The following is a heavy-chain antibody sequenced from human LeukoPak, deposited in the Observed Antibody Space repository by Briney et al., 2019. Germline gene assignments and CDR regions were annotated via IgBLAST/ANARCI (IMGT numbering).Heavy chain of an antibody. CDR3: ARDEPTYYYDSSGFWDF. D-gene: IGHD3-22*01. CDR2: MNQGGSQR. V-gene: IGHV3-7*01. Sequence: GGSLRLSCTASGFTFSRSWMSWVRQAPGRGLEWVASMNQGGSQRYYVDSVKGRFTISRDNAKNSLYLQMNSLRAEDTAVYYCARDEPTYYYDSSGFWDFWGQGTLVTVSS. CDR1: GFTFSRSW. J-gene: IGHJ4*02.